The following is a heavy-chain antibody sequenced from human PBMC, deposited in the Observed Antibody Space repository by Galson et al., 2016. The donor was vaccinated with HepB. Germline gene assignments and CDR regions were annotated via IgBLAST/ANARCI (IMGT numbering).Heavy chain of an antibody. CDR2: TFYRSTWQN. V-gene: IGHV6-1*01. Sequence: CAISGDSVYNNGAAWVWIRQSPSRGLEWRGRTFYRSTWQNHYAGSVKNRITLSPDTSRNQFSLHLNSVPPEDTAVYYCARAVMLGRGMDVWGQGTAVTVSS. J-gene: IGHJ6*02. CDR3: ARAVMLGRGMDV. D-gene: IGHD3-10*01. CDR1: GDSVYNNGAA.